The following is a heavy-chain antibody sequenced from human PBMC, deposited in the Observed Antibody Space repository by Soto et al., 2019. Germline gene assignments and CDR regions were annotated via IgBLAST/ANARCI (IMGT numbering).Heavy chain of an antibody. J-gene: IGHJ4*02. CDR1: GFTFSDYY. CDR2: ISGSSSYT. V-gene: IGHV3-11*06. D-gene: IGHD2-2*01. Sequence: GGSLRLSCAASGFTFSDYYMSWIRQAPGKGLEWVSYISGSSSYTNYADSVKGRFTISRDNAKNPVYLQMNGLRAEDTAVYYCAREAYCSGSGCPNDYCGQGTLVTVSS. CDR3: AREAYCSGSGCPNDY.